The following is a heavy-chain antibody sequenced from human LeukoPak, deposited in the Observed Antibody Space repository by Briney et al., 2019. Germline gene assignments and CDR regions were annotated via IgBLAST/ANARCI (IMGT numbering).Heavy chain of an antibody. CDR2: IYYSGST. Sequence: SETLSLTCTVSGGSIKSYYWSWIRQPPGKGLEWIGYIYYSGSTNYNPSLKSRVTISVDTSKNQFSLKLSSVTAADTAVYYCASRDTAMVTWGQGTLVTVSS. J-gene: IGHJ5*02. CDR1: GGSIKSYY. D-gene: IGHD5-18*01. V-gene: IGHV4-59*01. CDR3: ASRDTAMVT.